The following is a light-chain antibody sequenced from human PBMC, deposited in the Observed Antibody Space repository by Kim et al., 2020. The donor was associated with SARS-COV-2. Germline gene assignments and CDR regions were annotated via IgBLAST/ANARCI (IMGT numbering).Light chain of an antibody. V-gene: IGLV2-23*02. Sequence: GNSITISCTGTSSDIGIYNLVSWYQQYPGKAPKLMIYEVIKRPSGVSNRFSGSKSGNTASLTISGLQAEDEADYYCSSYAGNQQGVFGGGTQLTVL. J-gene: IGLJ2*01. CDR2: EVI. CDR3: SSYAGNQQGV. CDR1: SSDIGIYNL.